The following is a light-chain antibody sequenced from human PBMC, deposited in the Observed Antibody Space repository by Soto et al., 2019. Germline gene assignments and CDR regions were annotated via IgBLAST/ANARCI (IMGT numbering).Light chain of an antibody. Sequence: QSVLTQPPSASGTPGQRVIISCSGSSSNIGGNTVSWYQQLPGTAPKLLIYINNQRPSVVPDRFSCSKSGTSASLATSGLQSEDAADYYCAASDDSLRYVFGTGTKLTVL. CDR1: SSNIGGNT. V-gene: IGLV1-44*01. J-gene: IGLJ1*01. CDR3: AASDDSLRYV. CDR2: INN.